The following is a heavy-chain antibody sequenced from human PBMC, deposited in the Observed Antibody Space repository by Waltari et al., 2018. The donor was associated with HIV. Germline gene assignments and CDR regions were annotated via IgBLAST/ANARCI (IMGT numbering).Heavy chain of an antibody. CDR2: ISHSGNV. D-gene: IGHD3-3*01. CDR3: ASTSYDLLQGYYFDF. CDR1: DYFISRDYY. Sequence: QVQLQESGPGLVKPSETLSLTCSVSDYFISRDYYWGWIRKSPGRGLEWIGSISHSGNVVYNPSLKSRTTIVGNPSKNQFFLRLASATAADTAVYYCASTSYDLLQGYYFDFWGQGRPVTVSS. V-gene: IGHV4-38-2*02. J-gene: IGHJ4*02.